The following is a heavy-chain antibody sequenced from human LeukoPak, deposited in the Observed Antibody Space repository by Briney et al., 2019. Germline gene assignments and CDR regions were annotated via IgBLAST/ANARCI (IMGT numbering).Heavy chain of an antibody. CDR3: ARGRWRWIAAAGSAEFDY. Sequence: PSETLSLTCAVSGGSISSGGYSWSWIRQPPGKGLEWIGYIYHSGSTYYNPSLKSRVTISVDRSKNQFSLKLSSVTAADTAVYYCARGRWRWIAAAGSAEFDYWGQGTLVTVSS. D-gene: IGHD6-13*01. J-gene: IGHJ4*02. CDR2: IYHSGST. V-gene: IGHV4-30-2*01. CDR1: GGSISSGGYS.